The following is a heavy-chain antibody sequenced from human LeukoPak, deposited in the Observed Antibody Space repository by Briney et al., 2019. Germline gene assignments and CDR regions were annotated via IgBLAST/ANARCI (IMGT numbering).Heavy chain of an antibody. J-gene: IGHJ4*02. CDR1: GFTFSSYS. CDR3: ARIRPGNYFDY. Sequence: GSLRLSCAASGFTFSSYSMNRVRQAPGKGLEWVSSISSSSSYIYYADSVKGRFTISRDNAKNSLYLQMNSLRAEDTAVYFCARIRPGNYFDYWGQGALVTVSS. CDR2: ISSSSSYI. D-gene: IGHD6-6*01. V-gene: IGHV3-21*01.